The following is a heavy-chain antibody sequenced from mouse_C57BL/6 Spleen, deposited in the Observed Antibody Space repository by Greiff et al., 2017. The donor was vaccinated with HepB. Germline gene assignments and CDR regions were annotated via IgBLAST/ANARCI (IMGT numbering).Heavy chain of an antibody. CDR2: IYPGDGDT. J-gene: IGHJ2*01. Sequence: QVQLQQSGPELVKPGASVKISCKASGYAFSSSWMNWVKQRPGKGLEWIGRIYPGDGDTNYNGKFKGKATLTADKSSSTAYMQLSSLTSEDSAVYFCARERYYGSSPVYFDYWGQGTTLTVSS. CDR1: GYAFSSSW. CDR3: ARERYYGSSPVYFDY. D-gene: IGHD1-1*01. V-gene: IGHV1-82*01.